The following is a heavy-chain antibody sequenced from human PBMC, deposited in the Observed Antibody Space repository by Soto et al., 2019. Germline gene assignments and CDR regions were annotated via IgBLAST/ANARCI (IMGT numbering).Heavy chain of an antibody. CDR2: IIPIFGTA. CDR1: GGTFSSYA. Sequence: GASVKVSCKASGGTFSSYAISWVRQAPGQGLEWMGGIIPIFGTANYAQKFQGRVTITADESTSTAYMELSSLRSEDTAVYYCARDYHAYYDFWSGYFDYWGQGTLVTVSS. CDR3: ARDYHAYYDFWSGYFDY. J-gene: IGHJ4*02. D-gene: IGHD3-3*01. V-gene: IGHV1-69*13.